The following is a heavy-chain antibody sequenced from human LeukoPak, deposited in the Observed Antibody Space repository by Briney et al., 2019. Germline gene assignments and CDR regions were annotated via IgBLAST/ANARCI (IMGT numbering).Heavy chain of an antibody. J-gene: IGHJ4*02. CDR1: GGSFSGYY. Sequence: PSETLSLTCAVYGGSFSGYYWSWIRQPPGKGLEWIGEINHSGSTNYNPSLKSRVTISVDTSKNQFSLKLSSVTAADTAVYYCASGCSSTSCSDYFDYWGQGTLVTVSS. CDR3: ASGCSSTSCSDYFDY. D-gene: IGHD2-2*01. CDR2: INHSGST. V-gene: IGHV4-34*01.